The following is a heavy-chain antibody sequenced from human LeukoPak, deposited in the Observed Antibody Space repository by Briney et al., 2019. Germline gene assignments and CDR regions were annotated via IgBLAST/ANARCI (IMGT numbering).Heavy chain of an antibody. CDR1: GYTFTSYD. CDR3: ARTDGDLDY. D-gene: IGHD4-17*01. Sequence: GASVKVSCKASGYTFTSYDINWVRQAPGQGLEWMGWMNPKSGYTGSAQKFQGRLTMTRTTSITTAYMELTSLRSDDTALYYCARTDGDLDYWGQGALVTVSS. J-gene: IGHJ4*02. V-gene: IGHV1-8*01. CDR2: MNPKSGYT.